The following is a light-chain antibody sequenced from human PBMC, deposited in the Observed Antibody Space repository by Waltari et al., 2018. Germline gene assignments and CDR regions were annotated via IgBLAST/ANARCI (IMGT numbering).Light chain of an antibody. J-gene: IGKJ2*01. CDR2: LAS. Sequence: IVLTQSPDSLAVFSRERVTITCKARHTIFYNSNNKHNLTWYQQKPGQSPKLHIYLASTRESGVPDRFSGSGSVTDFTLTISSLQAEDVAVYFCQQYYSIPYTFGQGTKVEIK. CDR1: HTIFYNSNNKHN. CDR3: QQYYSIPYT. V-gene: IGKV4-1*01.